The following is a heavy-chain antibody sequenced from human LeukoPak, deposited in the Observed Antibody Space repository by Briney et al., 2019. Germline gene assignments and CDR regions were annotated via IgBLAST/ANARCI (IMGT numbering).Heavy chain of an antibody. CDR3: AKVEAGTGDYFDY. CDR2: ISGSGGTI. J-gene: IGHJ4*02. D-gene: IGHD6-13*01. CDR1: GFIFSSYA. V-gene: IGHV3-23*01. Sequence: GGSLRLSCVGSGFIFSSYAMSWVRQAPGKGLEWVSVISGSGGTIYYADSVKGRFSISRDNSKDTLYLQMNSLRAEDTAVYYCAKVEAGTGDYFDYWGQGTLVTGS.